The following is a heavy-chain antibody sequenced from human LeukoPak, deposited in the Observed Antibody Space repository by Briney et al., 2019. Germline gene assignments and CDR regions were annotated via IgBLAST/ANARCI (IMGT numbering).Heavy chain of an antibody. V-gene: IGHV3-23*01. J-gene: IGHJ4*02. D-gene: IGHD3-9*01. Sequence: GGSLRLSCAASGFTFSSYAMTWVRQAPGKGLEWGSAISGSGGTTYYADSVKGRFTISRDNSKNTLYLQMNSLRAEDTAVYYCAKVLGITIFSYFDYWGQGTLVTVS. CDR1: GFTFSSYA. CDR3: AKVLGITIFSYFDY. CDR2: ISGSGGTT.